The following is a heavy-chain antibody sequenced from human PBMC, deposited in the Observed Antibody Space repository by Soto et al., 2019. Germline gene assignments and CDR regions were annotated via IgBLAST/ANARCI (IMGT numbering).Heavy chain of an antibody. Sequence: GGSLRLSCAASGFTFSTYSMNWVRQAPGKGLEWVSYISSTGNTIYYPDSVKGRFTISRDTAKKSLYLQMNSLRAEDTAVYYCARSGYFYSWGQGDLVPVSA. CDR2: ISSTGNTI. CDR3: ARSGYFYS. D-gene: IGHD2-8*02. V-gene: IGHV3-48*01. J-gene: IGHJ4*02. CDR1: GFTFSTYS.